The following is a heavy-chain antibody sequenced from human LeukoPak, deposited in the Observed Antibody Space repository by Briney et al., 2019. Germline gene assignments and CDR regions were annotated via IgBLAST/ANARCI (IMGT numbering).Heavy chain of an antibody. CDR3: ARAPLHLAMYHYFDY. Sequence: GGSLRLSCAASGFTFSNYWMSWVRQAPGKGLEWVANIKQDGSEKYYVDSVKGRFTISRDNAKNSLYLQMNSLRAEDTAVYYCARAPLHLAMYHYFDYWGQGTLVTVSS. V-gene: IGHV3-7*01. D-gene: IGHD2-2*01. J-gene: IGHJ4*02. CDR1: GFTFSNYW. CDR2: IKQDGSEK.